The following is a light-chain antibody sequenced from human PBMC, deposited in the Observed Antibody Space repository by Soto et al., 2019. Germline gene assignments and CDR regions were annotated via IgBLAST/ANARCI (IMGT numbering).Light chain of an antibody. CDR1: SPNIGGNT. CDR3: ATWDDSLNGVV. V-gene: IGLV1-44*01. Sequence: QSVLTQPPSASGTPGQRVTISCSGSSPNIGGNTVKWYQQVPGTAPKLLIHGDTLRPSGVPDRFSGSKSGTSASVAISGLQSEDEAEYYCATWDDSLNGVVFGGGTKVTVL. CDR2: GDT. J-gene: IGLJ2*01.